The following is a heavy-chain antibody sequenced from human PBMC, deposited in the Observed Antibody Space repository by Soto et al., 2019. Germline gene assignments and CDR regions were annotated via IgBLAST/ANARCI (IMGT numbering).Heavy chain of an antibody. J-gene: IGHJ5*02. V-gene: IGHV1-69*13. Sequence: VASVKVSCKASGYSFTSYGISWVRLAPGQGLEWMGGIIPIFGTANYAQKFQGRVTITADESTSTAYMELSSLRSEYTAVYYCASGSGYSNWFDPWGQGTLVTVSS. CDR1: GYSFTSYG. D-gene: IGHD3-22*01. CDR3: ASGSGYSNWFDP. CDR2: IIPIFGTA.